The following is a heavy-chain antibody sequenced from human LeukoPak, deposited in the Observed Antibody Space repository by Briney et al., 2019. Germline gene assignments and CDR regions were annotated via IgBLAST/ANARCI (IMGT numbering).Heavy chain of an antibody. V-gene: IGHV3-21*01. Sequence: VGSLRLSCAASGFTFSSYSMNWVRQAPGKGLEWVSSISSSSSYIYYADSVKGRFTISRDNAKNSLYLQMNSLRAEDTAVYYCARVKAAGDPFHYWAQGTLVTVSS. J-gene: IGHJ4*02. CDR1: GFTFSSYS. CDR2: ISSSSSYI. D-gene: IGHD7-27*01. CDR3: ARVKAAGDPFHY.